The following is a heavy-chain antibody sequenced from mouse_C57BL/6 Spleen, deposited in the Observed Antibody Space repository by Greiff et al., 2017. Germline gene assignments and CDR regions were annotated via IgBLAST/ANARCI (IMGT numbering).Heavy chain of an antibody. CDR3: ARDARDYGSSYYWYFDV. V-gene: IGHV7-1*01. CDR2: SRNKANDYTT. CDR1: GFTFSDFY. Sequence: EVKLMESGGGLVQSGRSLRLSCATSGFTFSDFYMEWVRQAPGKGLEWIAASRNKANDYTTEYSASVKGRFIVSRDTSQSILYLQMNALRAEDTAIYYCARDARDYGSSYYWYFDVWGTGTTVTVSS. J-gene: IGHJ1*03. D-gene: IGHD1-1*01.